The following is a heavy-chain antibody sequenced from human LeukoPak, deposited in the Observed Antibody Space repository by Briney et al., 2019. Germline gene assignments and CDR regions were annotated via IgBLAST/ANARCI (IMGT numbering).Heavy chain of an antibody. V-gene: IGHV1-8*01. CDR2: MNPNSGIT. Sequence: GASVKVSCKASGYTFTSYDINWVRQATGQGPEWMGWMNPNSGITGYAQKFQGRVTMTRNTSISTAYMELSSLRSEDTAVYYCARGGYDFWSGYYPSKGMDVWGQGTTVTVSS. CDR3: ARGGYDFWSGYYPSKGMDV. CDR1: GYTFTSYD. J-gene: IGHJ6*02. D-gene: IGHD3-3*01.